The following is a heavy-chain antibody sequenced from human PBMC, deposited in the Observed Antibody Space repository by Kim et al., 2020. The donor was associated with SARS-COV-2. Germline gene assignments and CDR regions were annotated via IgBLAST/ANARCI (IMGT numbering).Heavy chain of an antibody. Sequence: QKFQGRVTMTEDTSTDTAYMGLSSLRSEDTAVYYCATVRLRYFDWLPFDYWGQGTLVTVSS. J-gene: IGHJ4*02. D-gene: IGHD3-9*01. CDR3: ATVRLRYFDWLPFDY. V-gene: IGHV1-24*01.